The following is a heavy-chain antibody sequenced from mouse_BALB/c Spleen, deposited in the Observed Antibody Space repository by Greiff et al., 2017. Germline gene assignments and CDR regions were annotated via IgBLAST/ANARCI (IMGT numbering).Heavy chain of an antibody. CDR1: GFTFSSYA. D-gene: IGHD2-14*01. J-gene: IGHJ4*01. CDR3: ARGRYRYDEYYYAMDY. V-gene: IGHV5-6-5*01. CDR2: ISSGGST. Sequence: EVHLVESGGGLVKPGGSLKLSCAASGFTFSSYAMSWVRQTPEKRLEWVASISSGGSTYYPDSVKGRFTISRDNARNILYLQMSSLRSEDTAMYYCARGRYRYDEYYYAMDYWGQGTSVTVSS.